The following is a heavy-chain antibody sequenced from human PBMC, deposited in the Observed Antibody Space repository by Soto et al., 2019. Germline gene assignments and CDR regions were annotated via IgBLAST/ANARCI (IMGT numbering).Heavy chain of an antibody. V-gene: IGHV3-23*01. Sequence: GGSLRLSCEASGFTYTKYVMNWVRQAPGKGLEWVAGITGTGGTPFYADSVRGRFVISRDNSKNTVFLHMTSLRAEDTAVYYCAKDFLTGTIDHWGQGALVTVSS. CDR1: GFTYTKYV. D-gene: IGHD1-1*01. CDR3: AKDFLTGTIDH. J-gene: IGHJ4*02. CDR2: ITGTGGTP.